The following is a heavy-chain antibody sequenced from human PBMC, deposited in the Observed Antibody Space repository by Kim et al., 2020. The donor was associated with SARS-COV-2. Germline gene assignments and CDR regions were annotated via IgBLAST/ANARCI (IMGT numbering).Heavy chain of an antibody. CDR3: ARRLSNTSGWGSHYCDL. CDR2: INHRGRT. D-gene: IGHD3-10*01. V-gene: IGHV4-34*01. Sequence: SETLSLTCAVYGGSFSGYYWSWIRQPPGKGREWIGEINHRGRTNYNPSLKGRVTISVDTSKNQFSLKLTSVTAADTAVFYCARRLSNTSGWGSHYCDLWGQGTLVTVSS. CDR1: GGSFSGYY. J-gene: IGHJ4*02.